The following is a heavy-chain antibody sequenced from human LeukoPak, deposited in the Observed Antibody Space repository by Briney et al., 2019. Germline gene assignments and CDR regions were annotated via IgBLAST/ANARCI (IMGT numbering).Heavy chain of an antibody. D-gene: IGHD5-24*01. Sequence: TGGSPRLSCAASGFPFSSYRMSWVRQAPGKGRGRVANIKPDGSEKSYVDSVKGRFTISRDNAKNSLYLQMNSLRAEDTDVYYCARGQMAGYWGQGTLVTVSS. CDR2: IKPDGSEK. V-gene: IGHV3-7*05. CDR3: ARGQMAGY. J-gene: IGHJ4*02. CDR1: GFPFSSYR.